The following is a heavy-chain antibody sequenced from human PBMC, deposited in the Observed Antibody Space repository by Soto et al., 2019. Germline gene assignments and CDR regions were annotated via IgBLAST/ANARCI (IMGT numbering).Heavy chain of an antibody. D-gene: IGHD2-21*01. CDR2: IKQDGSAK. J-gene: IGHJ4*02. V-gene: IGHV3-7*01. Sequence: PGGSLRLSCVAAGFSFWGVWISWVRQAAGKGLEWVANIKQDGSAKQYLASMRGRFTISRDNSKNSVYLQINSLLNEDTALSYWARDFYCGFSYGPGDSWGQGTLVTVSS. CDR3: ARDFYCGFSYGPGDS. CDR1: GFSFWGVW.